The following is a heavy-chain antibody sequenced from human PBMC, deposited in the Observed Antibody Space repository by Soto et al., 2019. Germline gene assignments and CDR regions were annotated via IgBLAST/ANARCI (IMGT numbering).Heavy chain of an antibody. CDR2: ISSSSSTI. CDR1: GFTFSSYS. V-gene: IGHV3-48*02. Sequence: GGSLRLSCAASGFTFSSYSMNWVRQAPGKGLEWVSYISSSSSTIYYADSVKGRFTISRDNAKNSLYLQMNSLRDEDTAVYYCARDASYYDFWSGYYKPQTAFDYWGQGPLVPVSS. D-gene: IGHD3-3*01. J-gene: IGHJ4*02. CDR3: ARDASYYDFWSGYYKPQTAFDY.